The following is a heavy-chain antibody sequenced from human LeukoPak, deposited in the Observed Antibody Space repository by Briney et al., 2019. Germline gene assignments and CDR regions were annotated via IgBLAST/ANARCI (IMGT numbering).Heavy chain of an antibody. V-gene: IGHV4-39*07. D-gene: IGHD6-13*01. CDR2: IYYSGST. Sequence: KTSETLSLTCTVSGGSISSSSYYWGWIRQPPGKGLEWIGSIYYSGSTYYNPSLKSRVTISVDTSKNQFSLKLSSVTAADTAVYYCARALRVSAADYYFDYWGQGTLVTVSS. J-gene: IGHJ4*02. CDR3: ARALRVSAADYYFDY. CDR1: GGSISSSSYY.